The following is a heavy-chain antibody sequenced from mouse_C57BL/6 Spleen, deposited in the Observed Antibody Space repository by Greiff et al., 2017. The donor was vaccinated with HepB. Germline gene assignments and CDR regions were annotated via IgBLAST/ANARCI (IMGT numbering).Heavy chain of an antibody. D-gene: IGHD2-2*01. Sequence: EVQLQQSGAELVRPGASVKLSCTASGFNIKDDYMHWVKQRPEQGLEWIGWIDPENGDTEYASKFQGKATITADTSSNTAYLQLSSLTSEDTAVYYCTTPLSTMVTTEFAYWGQGTLVTVSA. V-gene: IGHV14-4*01. CDR2: IDPENGDT. J-gene: IGHJ3*01. CDR1: GFNIKDDY. CDR3: TTPLSTMVTTEFAY.